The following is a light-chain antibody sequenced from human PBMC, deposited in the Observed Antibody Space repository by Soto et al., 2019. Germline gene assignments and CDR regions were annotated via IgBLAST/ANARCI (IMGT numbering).Light chain of an antibody. CDR3: QQYNSYSPAT. J-gene: IGKJ2*01. V-gene: IGKV1-5*03. CDR2: KAS. Sequence: DIQMTQSPSTLSASVGDRVTITCRASQSISSWLAWYQQKPGKAPKLLIYKASSLESGVPSRFXGSGSGAEFPLTISSLQPDDFATYYCQQYNSYSPATFGQGTKLEIK. CDR1: QSISSW.